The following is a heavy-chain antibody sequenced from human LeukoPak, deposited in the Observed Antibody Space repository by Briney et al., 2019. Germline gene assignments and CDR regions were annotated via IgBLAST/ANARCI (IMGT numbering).Heavy chain of an antibody. J-gene: IGHJ2*01. Sequence: GGSLRLSCAASGFTFSGYAMHWVRQAPGKGLEYVSAISSNGGSTYYANSVKGRFTISRDNSKNTLYLQMGSLRAEDMAVYYCARDPPYCGGDCPYWYFDLWGRGTLVTVSS. CDR3: ARDPPYCGGDCPYWYFDL. V-gene: IGHV3-64*01. CDR2: ISSNGGST. CDR1: GFTFSGYA. D-gene: IGHD2-21*01.